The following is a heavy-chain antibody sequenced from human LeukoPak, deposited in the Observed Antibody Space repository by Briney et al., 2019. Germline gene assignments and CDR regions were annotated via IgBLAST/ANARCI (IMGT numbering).Heavy chain of an antibody. V-gene: IGHV3-23*01. CDR1: GLRFSTYA. D-gene: IGHD6-13*01. Sequence: GGSLRLSCAASGLRFSTYALNWVRQAPGKGLEWVSNINDIGVGTYYADSVKGRFTVSRDNSRSTLFLQMNSLRAEDTAVYYCARGLLAAAGGAFDMWGQGTMVTVSS. J-gene: IGHJ3*02. CDR2: INDIGVGT. CDR3: ARGLLAAAGGAFDM.